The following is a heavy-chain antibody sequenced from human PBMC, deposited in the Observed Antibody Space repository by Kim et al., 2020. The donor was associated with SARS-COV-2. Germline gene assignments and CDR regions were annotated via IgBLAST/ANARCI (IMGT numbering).Heavy chain of an antibody. D-gene: IGHD1-1*01. CDR1: GFTFSSYG. CDR3: ANIGTYRYGKTAPAAAYYGMDV. Sequence: GGSLRLSCAASGFTFSSYGMHWVRQAPGKGLEWVAVIWYDGSNKYYADSVKGRFTISRDNSKNTLYLQMNSLRAEDTAVYYCANIGTYRYGKTAPAAAYYGMDVWGQGTTVTVSS. J-gene: IGHJ6*02. V-gene: IGHV3-33*06. CDR2: IWYDGSNK.